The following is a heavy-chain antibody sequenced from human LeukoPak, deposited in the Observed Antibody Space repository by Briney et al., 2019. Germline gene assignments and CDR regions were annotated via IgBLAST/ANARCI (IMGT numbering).Heavy chain of an antibody. J-gene: IGHJ4*02. CDR2: ISGDGVST. Sequence: PGGSVRLSCVASGLPIADFAMHWVRQAPGKGLEWVSLISGDGVSTFYADSVKGRFSISRDNSKNSLSLEMNSLRTEDTAMYYCARETGKFDYWGQGTVVRVSS. V-gene: IGHV3-43*02. CDR3: ARETGKFDY. CDR1: GLPIADFA.